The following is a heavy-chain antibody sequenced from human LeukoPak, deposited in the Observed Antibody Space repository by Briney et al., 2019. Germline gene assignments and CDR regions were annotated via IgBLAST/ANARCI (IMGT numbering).Heavy chain of an antibody. CDR3: ARVRDQYSSSWYWFFQH. CDR2: IIPIFGTA. J-gene: IGHJ1*01. Sequence: SVKVSCKASGYTFTSYDINWVRQAPGQGLEWMGGIIPIFGTANYAQKFQGRVTITADESTSTAYMELSSLRSEDTAVYYCARVRDQYSSSWYWFFQHWGQGTLVTVSS. V-gene: IGHV1-69*13. CDR1: GYTFTSYD. D-gene: IGHD6-13*01.